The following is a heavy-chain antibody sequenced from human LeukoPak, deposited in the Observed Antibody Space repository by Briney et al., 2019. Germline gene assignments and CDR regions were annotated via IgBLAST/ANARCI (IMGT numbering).Heavy chain of an antibody. Sequence: GGSLRLACAASGFTFSSYAMFWVRQAPGKGLEWVTIISKDGSDTFYADSVKGRFTISRDNSKNTLYLQLNSLTTEDTALYYCATAGAYYDFWSGYPQWGQGTLVTVSS. V-gene: IGHV3-30-3*01. J-gene: IGHJ4*02. D-gene: IGHD3-3*01. CDR3: ATAGAYYDFWSGYPQ. CDR1: GFTFSSYA. CDR2: ISKDGSDT.